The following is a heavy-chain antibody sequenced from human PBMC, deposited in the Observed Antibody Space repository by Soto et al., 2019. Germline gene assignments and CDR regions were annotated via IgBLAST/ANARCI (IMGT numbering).Heavy chain of an antibody. D-gene: IGHD2-15*01. Sequence: ASVKVSWKASGYTFTSYGISWVRQAPGQGLEWMGWISAYNGNTNYAQKLQGRVTMTTDTSTSTAYMELRSLRSDDTAVYYCAATPLLYCSRGSCYLHVWGKGTTVSGSS. CDR3: AATPLLYCSRGSCYLHV. CDR1: GYTFTSYG. CDR2: ISAYNGNT. J-gene: IGHJ6*03. V-gene: IGHV1-18*01.